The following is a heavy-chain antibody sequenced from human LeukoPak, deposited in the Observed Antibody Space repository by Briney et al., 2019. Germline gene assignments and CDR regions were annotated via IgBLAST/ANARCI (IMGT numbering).Heavy chain of an antibody. Sequence: ASVTVSCKSSGYSFTGYYMHWVRQAPGQGLEWMGCINHKSGGTNYVQKFQGRVTMTRDTSISTRYLELSRLRSDDTAVYYCARTRYSGYDYGFGWFDPWGQGTLVTVSS. D-gene: IGHD5-12*01. V-gene: IGHV1-2*02. CDR2: INHKSGGT. CDR1: GYSFTGYY. J-gene: IGHJ5*02. CDR3: ARTRYSGYDYGFGWFDP.